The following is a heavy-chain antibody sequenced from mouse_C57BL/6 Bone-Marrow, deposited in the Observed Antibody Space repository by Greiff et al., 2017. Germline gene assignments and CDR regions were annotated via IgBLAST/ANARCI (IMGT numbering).Heavy chain of an antibody. D-gene: IGHD1-1*01. CDR1: GYTFTSYW. V-gene: IGHV1-53*01. CDR3: ARDPYYGSSYYYFDY. CDR2: INPSNGGT. Sequence: VQLQQPGTELVKPGASVKLSCKASGYTFTSYWMHWVKQRPGQGLEWIGNINPSNGGTNYNEKFKNKATLTVDKSSSTAYMQLSSLTSEDSAVYYCARDPYYGSSYYYFDYWGQGTTLTVSS. J-gene: IGHJ2*01.